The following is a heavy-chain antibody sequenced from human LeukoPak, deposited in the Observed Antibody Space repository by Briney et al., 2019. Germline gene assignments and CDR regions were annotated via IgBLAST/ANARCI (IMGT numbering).Heavy chain of an antibody. CDR3: ARSRATIWGFDY. J-gene: IGHJ4*02. Sequence: LSLTCTVSGVSISSSNSYWGWIRQAPGKGLEWVSYISNSGSTIYYADSVKGRFTISRDNAKNSLYLQMNSLRAEDTAVYYCARSRATIWGFDYWGQGTLVTVSS. CDR2: ISNSGSTI. D-gene: IGHD3-16*01. V-gene: IGHV3-11*01. CDR1: GVSISSSNSY.